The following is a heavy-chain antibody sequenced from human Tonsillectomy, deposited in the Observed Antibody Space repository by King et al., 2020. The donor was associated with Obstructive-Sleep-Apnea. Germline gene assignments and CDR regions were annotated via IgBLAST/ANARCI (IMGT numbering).Heavy chain of an antibody. Sequence: VQLVESGGGLVKPGGSLRLSCAASGFNFSTYSMNWVRQAPGKGLEWVSSISSSSSYIYYADSVKGRFTISRDNAKNSLYLQMNSLRAEDTAVYDCAGGDYDVLTGYYNIEPYYYYFGMDVGGQGTTVTVSS. D-gene: IGHD3-9*01. CDR3: AGGDYDVLTGYYNIEPYYYYFGMDV. J-gene: IGHJ6*02. CDR2: ISSSSSYI. V-gene: IGHV3-21*01. CDR1: GFNFSTYS.